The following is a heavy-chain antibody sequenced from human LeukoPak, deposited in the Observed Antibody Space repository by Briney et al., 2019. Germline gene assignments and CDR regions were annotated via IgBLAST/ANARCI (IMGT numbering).Heavy chain of an antibody. J-gene: IGHJ4*02. D-gene: IGHD3-22*01. V-gene: IGHV4-4*07. CDR1: GGSISSYY. CDR2: IYTSGTT. CDR3: AREDYYNSGGYYLDY. Sequence: SETLSLTCTVSGGSISSYYWSWIRQPAGKGLEWIGRIYTSGTTHYNPSLKSRVTMSVDTSKNQFSLKLSSVTAADTAVYFCAREDYYNSGGYYLDYWGQGTLVTVSS.